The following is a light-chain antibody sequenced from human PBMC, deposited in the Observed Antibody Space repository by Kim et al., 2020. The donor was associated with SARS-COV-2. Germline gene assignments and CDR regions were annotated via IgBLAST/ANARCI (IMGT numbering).Light chain of an antibody. J-gene: IGKJ4*01. CDR1: QSVSRS. V-gene: IGKV3-11*01. CDR2: DAS. Sequence: LSPAERAPLSCRASQSVSRSFAWYQQKPGQAPRLLIYDASKRATGIPARFSGSGSGTDFTLTISSLEPEDFAVSYCQQRSNWPLTFGGGTKVDIK. CDR3: QQRSNWPLT.